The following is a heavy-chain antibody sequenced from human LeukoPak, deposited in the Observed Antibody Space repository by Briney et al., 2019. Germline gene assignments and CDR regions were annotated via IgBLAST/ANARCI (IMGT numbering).Heavy chain of an antibody. CDR3: ARLRGIAAAATVDY. CDR1: GFTFTSSA. J-gene: IGHJ4*02. V-gene: IGHV1-58*02. D-gene: IGHD6-13*01. CDR2: IVVGSGNT. Sequence: SVKVSCKASGFTFTSSAIQWVRQARGQRLEWIGWIVVGSGNTNYAQKFQERVTITRDMSTSTAYMELSSLRAEDTALYYCARLRGIAAAATVDYWGQGTLVTVSS.